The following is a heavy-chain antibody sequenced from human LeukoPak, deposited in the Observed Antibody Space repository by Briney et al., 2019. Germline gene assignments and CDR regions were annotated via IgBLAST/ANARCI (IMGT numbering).Heavy chain of an antibody. CDR1: GLTFSSYS. D-gene: IGHD2-2*01. CDR2: ISSSSSYI. J-gene: IGHJ4*02. CDR3: ARDARVSSTSCPGY. Sequence: GGSLRLSCAASGLTFSSYSMNWVRQAPGKGLEWVSSISSSSSYIYYADSVKGRFTISRDNAKNSLYLQMNSLRAEDMAVYYCARDARVSSTSCPGYWGQGTLVTVSS. V-gene: IGHV3-21*01.